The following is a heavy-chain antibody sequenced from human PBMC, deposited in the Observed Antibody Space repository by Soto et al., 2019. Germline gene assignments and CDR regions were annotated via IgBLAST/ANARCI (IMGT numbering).Heavy chain of an antibody. CDR3: ARGPGGPDGPGDY. J-gene: IGHJ4*02. CDR2: INAGNGNT. V-gene: IGHV1-3*01. D-gene: IGHD2-15*01. CDR1: GYTFTSYA. Sequence: QVQLVQSGAEVKKPGASVKVSCKASGYTFTSYAMHWVRQAPGQRLEWMGWINAGNGNTKYSQKFQGRVTITRDTSASTADMELISLRSEDTAVYYCARGPGGPDGPGDYWGQGTLVTVSS.